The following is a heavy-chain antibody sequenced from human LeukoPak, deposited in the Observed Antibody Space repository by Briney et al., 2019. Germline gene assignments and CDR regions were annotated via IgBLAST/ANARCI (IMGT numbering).Heavy chain of an antibody. CDR1: GGSISSSGYY. Sequence: SETLSLTCTVSGGSISSSGYYWGWIRQPPGKGLEWIGEIYHSGSTNYNPSLKSRVTISVDKSKNQFSLKLSSVTAADTAVYYCARAGIVAAGPLIDYWGQGTLVTVSS. CDR2: IYHSGST. V-gene: IGHV4-39*07. CDR3: ARAGIVAAGPLIDY. D-gene: IGHD6-13*01. J-gene: IGHJ4*02.